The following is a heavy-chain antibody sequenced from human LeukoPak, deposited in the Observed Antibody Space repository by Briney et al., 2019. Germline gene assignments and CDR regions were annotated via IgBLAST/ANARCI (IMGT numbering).Heavy chain of an antibody. CDR3: AKDRPTRRYCSGGTCYSRYFDY. CDR1: GFTFNNYA. D-gene: IGHD2-15*01. V-gene: IGHV3-23*01. Sequence: GGSLRLSCVASGFTFNNYAMTWVRQAPGKGLEWVSAISGSGYSTYYADSVKGRFTISRDNSKNTLYLQMNSLRAEDTAVYYCAKDRPTRRYCSGGTCYSRYFDYWGQGTLVTVSS. CDR2: ISGSGYST. J-gene: IGHJ4*02.